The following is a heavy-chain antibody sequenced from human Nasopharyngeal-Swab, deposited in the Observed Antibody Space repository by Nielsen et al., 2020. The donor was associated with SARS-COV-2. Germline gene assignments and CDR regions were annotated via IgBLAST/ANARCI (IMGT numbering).Heavy chain of an antibody. CDR2: ISSNGGST. CDR1: GFTFSSYA. J-gene: IGHJ4*02. V-gene: IGHV3-64D*08. D-gene: IGHD6-19*01. Sequence: GGSLRLSCSASGFTFSSYAMHWVRQAPGKGLEYVSAISSNGGSTYYADSVKGRFTISRDNSKNTLHLQMSSLRAEDTAVYYCVKDISEVAGTHFDYWGQGTLVTVSS. CDR3: VKDISEVAGTHFDY.